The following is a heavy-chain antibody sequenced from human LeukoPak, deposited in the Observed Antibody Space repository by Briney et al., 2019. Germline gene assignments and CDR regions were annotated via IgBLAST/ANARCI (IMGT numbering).Heavy chain of an antibody. D-gene: IGHD3-10*01. CDR3: ARVRRYYGSGSLFDY. CDR2: INWNGGST. Sequence: GGSLRLSCAASGFTFDDHGMSWVRQAPGKGLEWVSGINWNGGSTGYADSVKGRFTISRDNAKNTLYLQMNSLRAEDTAVYYCARVRRYYGSGSLFDYWGQGTLVTVSS. J-gene: IGHJ4*02. V-gene: IGHV3-20*04. CDR1: GFTFDDHG.